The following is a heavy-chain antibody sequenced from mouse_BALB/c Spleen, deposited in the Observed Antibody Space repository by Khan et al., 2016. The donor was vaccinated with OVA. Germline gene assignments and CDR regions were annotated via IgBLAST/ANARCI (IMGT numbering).Heavy chain of an antibody. CDR1: GFSLASYG. J-gene: IGHJ4*01. CDR3: ARGDYRYDVGAYYAMDY. V-gene: IGHV2-9*02. D-gene: IGHD2-14*01. Sequence: QVQLKESGPGLVAPSQSLSITCTVSGFSLASYGVHWVRQPPGKGLEWLGVIWAGGTTNYNSALMSRLSIGKGNSKSQVFLKMNSQQTDDTSMYYCARGDYRYDVGAYYAMDYWGQGTSVTVSS. CDR2: IWAGGTT.